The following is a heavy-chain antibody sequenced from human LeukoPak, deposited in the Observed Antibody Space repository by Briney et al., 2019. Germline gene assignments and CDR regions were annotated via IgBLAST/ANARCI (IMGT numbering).Heavy chain of an antibody. CDR1: GYTFTSYY. CDR3: ARGEASNDFWSGPYNWFDP. J-gene: IGHJ5*02. Sequence: WASVKVSCKASGYTFTSYYMHWVRQAPGQGLEWMGIINPSGGSTSYAQKFQGRVTMTRDTSTSTVYMELSSLRSEDTAVYYCARGEASNDFWSGPYNWFDPWGQGTLVTVSS. D-gene: IGHD3-3*01. CDR2: INPSGGST. V-gene: IGHV1-46*01.